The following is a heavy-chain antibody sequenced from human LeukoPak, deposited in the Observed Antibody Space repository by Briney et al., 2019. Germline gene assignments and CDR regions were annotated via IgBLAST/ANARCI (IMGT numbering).Heavy chain of an antibody. J-gene: IGHJ3*02. CDR2: IHWNGGRT. CDR3: ARDGGSITMKSAAAFDI. V-gene: IGHV3-20*04. Sequence: GGSLRLSCAASGFTFDNYGINWVRQTPGKGLEWVSRIHWNGGRTGYADSVKGRFTISRDNAKNSLYLQMNSLRVEDTALYYCARDGGSITMKSAAAFDIWGQGTMVTVSS. D-gene: IGHD3-22*01. CDR1: GFTFDNYG.